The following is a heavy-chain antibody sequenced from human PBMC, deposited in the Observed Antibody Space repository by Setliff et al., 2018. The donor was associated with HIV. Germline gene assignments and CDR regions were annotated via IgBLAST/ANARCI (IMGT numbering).Heavy chain of an antibody. CDR2: IYSTGST. CDR1: GPSINIHY. Sequence: SETLSLTCTVSGPSINIHYWSWIRQSPGKAFEWIGYIYSTGSTNYNPSLQSRVTISMVASRNQFSLKVTSVTAADTAVYYCARVGSYGGEHFQQWGQGTLVTVSS. V-gene: IGHV4-59*11. D-gene: IGHD1-26*01. J-gene: IGHJ1*01. CDR3: ARVGSYGGEHFQQ.